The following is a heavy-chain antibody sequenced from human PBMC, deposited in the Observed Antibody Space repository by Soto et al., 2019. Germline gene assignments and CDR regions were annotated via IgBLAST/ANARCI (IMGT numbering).Heavy chain of an antibody. CDR3: ASSLWFGESHFDY. V-gene: IGHV3-30-3*01. CDR1: GFTFSSYA. Sequence: PGGSLRLSCASSGFTFSSYAMHCVRQAPGKGLEWVAVISYDGSNKYYADSVKGRFTISRDNSKNTLYLQMNSLRAEDTAVYYCASSLWFGESHFDYWGQGTLVTVSS. J-gene: IGHJ4*02. D-gene: IGHD3-10*01. CDR2: ISYDGSNK.